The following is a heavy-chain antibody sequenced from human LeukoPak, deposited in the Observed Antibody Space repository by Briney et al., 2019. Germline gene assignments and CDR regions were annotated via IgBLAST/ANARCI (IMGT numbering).Heavy chain of an antibody. V-gene: IGHV1-2*06. J-gene: IGHJ6*03. Sequence: ASVKVSCKASGYTFNGYYMHWVRQAPGQGLEWMGRVNPNCCGTNYAQKFQGRVTMTRDTSISTAYMDLSRLRSDDTAVYYCARAGGGVNFYYYYYMDVWGKGTTVTVSS. D-gene: IGHD1-26*01. CDR1: GYTFNGYY. CDR3: ARAGGGVNFYYYYYMDV. CDR2: VNPNCCGT.